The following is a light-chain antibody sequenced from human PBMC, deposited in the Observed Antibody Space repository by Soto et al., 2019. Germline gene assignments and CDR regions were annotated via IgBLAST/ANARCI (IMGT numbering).Light chain of an antibody. Sequence: HSVLTQPASVSGSPGQSITISCTGTSSDIGSYNLVSWYQHHPGKAPKLIIYEGSKRPSGLSNRFSGSRSGNTASLTISGLQAEDEAEYYCCSYTDSSTFVFGGGTKLTVL. CDR2: EGS. CDR1: SSDIGSYNL. V-gene: IGLV2-23*03. J-gene: IGLJ2*01. CDR3: CSYTDSSTFV.